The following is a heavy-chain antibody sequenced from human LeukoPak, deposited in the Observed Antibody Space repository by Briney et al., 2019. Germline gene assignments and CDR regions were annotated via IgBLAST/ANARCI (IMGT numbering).Heavy chain of an antibody. V-gene: IGHV3-48*03. Sequence: PAGSLRLSCAASGFTFSSYEMNWVRQAPGKGLEGFSYISSSGSTIYYADSVKGRFTISRDNAKNSLYLQMNSLRVEDTAVYYCARRISITMYGMDVWGQGTTITVSS. D-gene: IGHD3-10*01. CDR3: ARRISITMYGMDV. CDR2: ISSSGSTI. J-gene: IGHJ6*02. CDR1: GFTFSSYE.